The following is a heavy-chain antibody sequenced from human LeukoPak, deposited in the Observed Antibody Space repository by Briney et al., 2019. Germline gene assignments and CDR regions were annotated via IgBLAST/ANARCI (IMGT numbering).Heavy chain of an antibody. J-gene: IGHJ4*02. CDR2: ISYDGSNK. V-gene: IGHV3-30-3*01. CDR3: AREGDYGDLYYFDY. D-gene: IGHD4-17*01. Sequence: GGSMRLSCAASGLTFSSNAMHWVRQDPGKGLEWVAIISYDGSNKYYAESVKGRFTISRDNSKNTLYLQMNSLRAEDTAVYYCAREGDYGDLYYFDYWGQGTLVTVSS. CDR1: GLTFSSNA.